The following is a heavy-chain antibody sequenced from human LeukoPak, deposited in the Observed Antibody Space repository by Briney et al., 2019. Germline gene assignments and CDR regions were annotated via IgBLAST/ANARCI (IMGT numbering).Heavy chain of an antibody. Sequence: SETLSLTCAVYGGSFSGYSWSWIRQPPGKGLEWIGEINHSGSTNYNPSLKSRVTISIDTSERQFSLKLSSVTAADTAVYYCARGVRVAVAHPHVDYWGQGSRVTVSS. CDR1: GGSFSGYS. J-gene: IGHJ4*02. CDR3: ARGVRVAVAHPHVDY. D-gene: IGHD6-19*01. CDR2: INHSGST. V-gene: IGHV4-34*01.